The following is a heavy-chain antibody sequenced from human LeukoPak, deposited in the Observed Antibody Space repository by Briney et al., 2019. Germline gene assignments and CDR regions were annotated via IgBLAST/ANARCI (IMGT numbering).Heavy chain of an antibody. CDR3: ARVSFDWPRTYFFDY. Sequence: SETPSPTCTVSGGSISSHYWSWIRQPPGKGLEWIGFIYHIGSSTDNPSLKSRVTTSLDTSKNQFSLKLSSVTAADTAVYYCARVSFDWPRTYFFDYWGQGALVTVSS. D-gene: IGHD3-9*01. CDR2: IYHIGSS. V-gene: IGHV4-59*11. J-gene: IGHJ4*02. CDR1: GGSISSHY.